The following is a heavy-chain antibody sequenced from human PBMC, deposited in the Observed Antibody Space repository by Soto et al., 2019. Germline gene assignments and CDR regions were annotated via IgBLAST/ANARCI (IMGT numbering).Heavy chain of an antibody. D-gene: IGHD6-13*01. CDR3: ARGVRGSLNWFDP. CDR1: GITVTGNY. CDR2: IYNGGST. J-gene: IGHJ5*02. V-gene: IGHV3-53*04. Sequence: GWSLRLSCAASGITVTGNYMSWVRQAPGKGLEWVSVIYNGGSTYYADSVKGRFTISRHNSKNTLYLEMNSLRLEDTAVYYCARGVRGSLNWFDPWGLGTLVTVSS.